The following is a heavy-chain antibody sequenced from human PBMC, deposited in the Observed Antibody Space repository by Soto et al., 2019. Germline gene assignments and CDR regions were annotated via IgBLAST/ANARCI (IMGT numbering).Heavy chain of an antibody. D-gene: IGHD5-18*01. V-gene: IGHV3-23*01. Sequence: PGGSLRLSCAASGFTFSSYAMSWVRQAPGKGLEWVSAISGSGGSTYYADSVKGRFTISRDNSKNTLYLQMNSLRAEDTAVYYCAKDPSIQLWSYGVDVWGQGTTVTVSS. CDR2: ISGSGGST. CDR3: AKDPSIQLWSYGVDV. CDR1: GFTFSSYA. J-gene: IGHJ6*02.